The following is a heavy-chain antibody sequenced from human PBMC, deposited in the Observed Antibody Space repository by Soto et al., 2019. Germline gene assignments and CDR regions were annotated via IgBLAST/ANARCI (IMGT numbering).Heavy chain of an antibody. J-gene: IGHJ4*02. Sequence: GGSLRLSCAASGFTFSTYTMNWVRQAPGKGLEWVSYISGSGSTIYYADPVKGRFTTSRDNAKNSLYLQMNSLRDEDTALYYCAREGPVPPYYFYDYWGQGTLVTVSS. D-gene: IGHD3-10*01. CDR1: GFTFSTYT. V-gene: IGHV3-48*02. CDR2: ISGSGSTI. CDR3: AREGPVPPYYFYDY.